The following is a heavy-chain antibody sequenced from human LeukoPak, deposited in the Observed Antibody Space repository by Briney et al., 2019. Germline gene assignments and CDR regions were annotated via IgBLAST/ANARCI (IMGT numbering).Heavy chain of an antibody. D-gene: IGHD5-24*01. V-gene: IGHV1-18*04. Sequence: ASVKVSCKASGYTFTGYYMHWVRQAPGQGLEWMGWISAYNGNTNYAQKLQGRVTMTTDTSTSTAYMELRSLRSDDTAVYYCARTRRDGYNYEVDYFDNWGQGTLVTVSS. CDR2: ISAYNGNT. CDR1: GYTFTGYY. CDR3: ARTRRDGYNYEVDYFDN. J-gene: IGHJ4*02.